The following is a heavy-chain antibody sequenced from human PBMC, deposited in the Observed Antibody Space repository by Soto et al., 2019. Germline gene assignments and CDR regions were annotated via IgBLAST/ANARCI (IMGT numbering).Heavy chain of an antibody. CDR2: IIPILGIA. D-gene: IGHD6-19*01. J-gene: IGHJ3*02. CDR1: GGTFSSYT. V-gene: IGHV1-69*02. CDR3: ANTGIAVAGGRGDI. Sequence: QVQLVQSGAEVKKPGSSVKVSCKASGGTFSSYTISWVRQAPGQGLEWMGRIIPILGIANYAQKFQGRVTITADKSTSTAYMELSSLRSEDTAVYYCANTGIAVAGGRGDIWGQGTMVTVSS.